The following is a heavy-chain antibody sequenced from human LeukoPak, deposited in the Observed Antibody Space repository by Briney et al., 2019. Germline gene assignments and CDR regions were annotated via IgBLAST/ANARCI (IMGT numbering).Heavy chain of an antibody. CDR2: INHSGST. D-gene: IGHD3-10*01. CDR3: AKGYYYGSGSYYTPYNWFDP. V-gene: IGHV4-34*01. CDR1: GGSFSGYY. J-gene: IGHJ5*02. Sequence: PSETLSLTCAVYGGSFSGYYWSWIRQPPGKGLEWIGEINHSGSTNYNPSLKSRVTISVDTSKNQFSLKLSSVTAADTAVYYCAKGYYYGSGSYYTPYNWFDPWGQGTLVTVSP.